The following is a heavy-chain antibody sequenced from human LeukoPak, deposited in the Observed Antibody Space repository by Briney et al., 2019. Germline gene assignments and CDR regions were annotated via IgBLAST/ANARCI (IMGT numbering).Heavy chain of an antibody. J-gene: IGHJ4*02. V-gene: IGHV4-39*07. Sequence: SETLSLTCTVSGGSISTRGYFWGWIRQPPGKGLEWIGSIYYSGSTYNNPSPKSRVTISFDTSNNQFSLKLTSVTAADTAVYYCARVAGGYSYGTLYYFDYWGQGTLVTVSS. CDR2: IYYSGST. CDR3: ARVAGGYSYGTLYYFDY. D-gene: IGHD5-18*01. CDR1: GGSISTRGYF.